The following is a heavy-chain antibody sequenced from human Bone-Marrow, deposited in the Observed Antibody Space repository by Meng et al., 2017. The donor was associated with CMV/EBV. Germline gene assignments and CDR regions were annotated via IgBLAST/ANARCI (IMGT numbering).Heavy chain of an antibody. D-gene: IGHD1-26*01. CDR1: GFSFDDYA. V-gene: IGHV3-9*01. Sequence: SLKISCAASGFSFDDYAMHWVRQAPGKGLEWVSGISWNSDTMGYADSVKGRFTISRDNAKNSLYLQMNSLRGEDTALYYCAKEAVGGFGHWGQGILVTLYS. J-gene: IGHJ5*02. CDR2: ISWNSDTM. CDR3: AKEAVGGFGH.